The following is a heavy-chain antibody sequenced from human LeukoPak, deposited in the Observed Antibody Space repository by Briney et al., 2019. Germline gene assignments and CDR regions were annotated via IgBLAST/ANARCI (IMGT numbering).Heavy chain of an antibody. V-gene: IGHV3-49*03. Sequence: PEGSLRLSCTASGFTFGDYAMSWFRQAPGKGLEWVGFIRSKAYGGTTEYAASVKGRFTISRDDSKSIAYLQMNSLKTEDTAVYYCTRDYDFWSGYYYYYGMDVWGQGTTVTVSS. CDR2: IRSKAYGGTT. D-gene: IGHD3-3*01. CDR1: GFTFGDYA. CDR3: TRDYDFWSGYYYYYGMDV. J-gene: IGHJ6*02.